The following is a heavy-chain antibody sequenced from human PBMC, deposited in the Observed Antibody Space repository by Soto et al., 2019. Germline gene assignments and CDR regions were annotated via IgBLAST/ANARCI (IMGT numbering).Heavy chain of an antibody. CDR2: IYHSGST. D-gene: IGHD4-17*01. J-gene: IGHJ3*02. CDR1: GGSISSGGYS. Sequence: QLQLQESGSGLVKPSQTLSLTCAVSGGSISSGGYSWSWIRQPPGKGLEWIGYIYHSGSTYYNPSLKSRVTISVDRSNNQFSLKLSSVTAADTAVYYCARDYGDPSLAFDIWGQGTMVTVSS. CDR3: ARDYGDPSLAFDI. V-gene: IGHV4-30-2*01.